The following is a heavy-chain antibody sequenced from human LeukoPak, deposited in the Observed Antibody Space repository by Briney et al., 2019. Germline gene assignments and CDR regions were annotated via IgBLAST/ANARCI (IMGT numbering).Heavy chain of an antibody. CDR3: ANPEDILTGYYFPFDY. CDR1: GFTFSSYA. Sequence: GGSLRLSCAASGFTFSSYAMSWVRQAPGKGLEWVSAISGSGGSTYYADSVKGRFTISRDNSKNTLYLQMNSLRAEDTAVYYCANPEDILTGYYFPFDYWGQGTLVTVSS. D-gene: IGHD3-9*01. CDR2: ISGSGGST. V-gene: IGHV3-23*01. J-gene: IGHJ4*02.